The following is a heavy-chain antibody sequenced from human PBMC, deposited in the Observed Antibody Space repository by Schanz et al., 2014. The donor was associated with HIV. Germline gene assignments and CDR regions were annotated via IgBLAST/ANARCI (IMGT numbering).Heavy chain of an antibody. Sequence: QVLLVQSGTEVKKPGSSVKVSCKASGGTFSIYAINWVRQATGQGLEWMGWISAYNGNTNYAQKFQGRVTMTRDTSLSVVYMELSRLRSDDTAVYYCARTSGWSNRAWWYFDLWGQGTLVTVSS. CDR3: ARTSGWSNRAWWYFDL. J-gene: IGHJ2*01. D-gene: IGHD6-19*01. CDR1: GGTFSIYA. V-gene: IGHV1-2*02. CDR2: ISAYNGNT.